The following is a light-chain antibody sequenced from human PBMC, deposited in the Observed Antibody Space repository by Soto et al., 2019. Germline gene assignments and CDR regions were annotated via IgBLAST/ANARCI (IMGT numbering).Light chain of an antibody. CDR1: QSVSSY. Sequence: EIVLTQSPATLSVSPGERATLSCRASQSVSSYFAWYQQKPGQAPRLLIYEASNRATGIPARFSGNGSGTEFTLTISSLQSEDFAVYYCQQYHNWPPRTFGQGPKVDIK. V-gene: IGKV3D-15*01. CDR2: EAS. CDR3: QQYHNWPPRT. J-gene: IGKJ1*01.